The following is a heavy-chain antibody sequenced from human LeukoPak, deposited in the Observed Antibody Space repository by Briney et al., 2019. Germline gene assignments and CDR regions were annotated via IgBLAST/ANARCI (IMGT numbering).Heavy chain of an antibody. J-gene: IGHJ4*02. D-gene: IGHD3-16*02. CDR1: GGSISSSSYY. V-gene: IGHV4-39*01. CDR2: IYYSGST. CDR3: ARHLGHYDYVWGSYRYTPYYFDY. Sequence: PSETLSLTCTVSGGSISSSSYYWGWIRQPPGKGLEWIESIYYSGSTYYNPSLKSRVTISVDTSKNQFSLKLSSVTAADTAVYYCARHLGHYDYVWGSYRYTPYYFDYWGQGTLVTVSS.